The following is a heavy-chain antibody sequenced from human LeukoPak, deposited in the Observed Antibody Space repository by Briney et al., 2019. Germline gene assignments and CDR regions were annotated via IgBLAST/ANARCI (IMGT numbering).Heavy chain of an antibody. CDR1: GFTFSSHG. D-gene: IGHD5-18*01. CDR3: AGVDAAMPDAFDI. J-gene: IGHJ3*02. V-gene: IGHV3-23*01. Sequence: GGSLRLSCAASGFTFSSHGMNWVRQAPGKGLEWVSGISGSGVITYYADSVKGRFTISRDNSKNTLYLQMSSLRADDTALYYCAGVDAAMPDAFDIWGQGTTVTVSS. CDR2: ISGSGVIT.